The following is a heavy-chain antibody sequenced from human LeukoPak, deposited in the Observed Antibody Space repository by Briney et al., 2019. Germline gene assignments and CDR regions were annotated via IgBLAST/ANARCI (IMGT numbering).Heavy chain of an antibody. CDR3: ARGRRLVGAQRPLYFYYYYFDV. D-gene: IGHD1-26*01. Sequence: PSETLSLTCAVYGGSFSGYYWSWIRQPPGKGLEWIGEINHSGSTNYNPSLKSRVTISVDTSKSQFSLKLSSVTAADTAVYFCARGRRLVGAQRPLYFYYYYFDVWGKGTTVTVSS. CDR1: GGSFSGYY. V-gene: IGHV4-34*01. J-gene: IGHJ6*03. CDR2: INHSGST.